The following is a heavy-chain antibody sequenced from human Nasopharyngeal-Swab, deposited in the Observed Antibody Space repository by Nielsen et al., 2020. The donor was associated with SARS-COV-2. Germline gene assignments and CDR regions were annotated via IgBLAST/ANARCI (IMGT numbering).Heavy chain of an antibody. J-gene: IGHJ4*02. D-gene: IGHD3-22*01. CDR2: IYPGDSDT. V-gene: IGHV5-51*01. Sequence: VRQMPGKGLEGMGIIYPGDSDTRYSPSCQGQVTISADKSISTAYLQWSSLKASDTAMYYCARHFRGTYYYDSSGYTPLDYWGQGARVTVSS. CDR3: ARHFRGTYYYDSSGYTPLDY.